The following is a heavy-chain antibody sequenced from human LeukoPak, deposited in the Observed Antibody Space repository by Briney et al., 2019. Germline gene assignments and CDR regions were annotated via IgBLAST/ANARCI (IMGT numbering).Heavy chain of an antibody. V-gene: IGHV3-66*01. CDR3: ARGGNYYDSSAQRVYGMDV. CDR1: GFTVSSNY. CDR2: IYSGGST. J-gene: IGHJ6*02. D-gene: IGHD3-22*01. Sequence: GGSLRLSCAASGFTVSSNYMSWVRQAPGKGLEWVSVIYSGGSTYYADSVKGRFTISRDNSKNTLYLQMNSLRAEDTAVYYCARGGNYYDSSAQRVYGMDVWGQGTTVTVSS.